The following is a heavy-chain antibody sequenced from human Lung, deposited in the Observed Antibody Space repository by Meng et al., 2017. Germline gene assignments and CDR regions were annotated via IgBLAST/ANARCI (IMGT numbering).Heavy chain of an antibody. J-gene: IGHJ5*02. CDR1: GYTFTNYA. CDR2: ITVGNGNT. Sequence: QFQLVQSGAEVKQPGAAVRLSCMASGYTFTNYAIHWVRQAPGQRLEWMGWITVGNGNTKYSQKFQGRVTIIRDTSASTVYMELSSLRSEDTAVYYCARGDQPWPHRFDPWGQGTLVTVSS. CDR3: ARGDQPWPHRFDP. V-gene: IGHV1-3*01. D-gene: IGHD6-19*01.